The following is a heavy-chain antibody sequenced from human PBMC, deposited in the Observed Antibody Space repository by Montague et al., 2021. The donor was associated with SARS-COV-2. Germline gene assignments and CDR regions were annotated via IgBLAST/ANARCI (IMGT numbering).Heavy chain of an antibody. Sequence: SETLSLTCSASGGSISGYYWSWIRQPPGKGLEWIGYIYHSGNTKYNPSLNSRVSISLDTSKNQFSLRLSSVTAADTAVYYCAREYRIELWQTNWYFGLWGRGTLVTVSS. CDR3: AREYRIELWQTNWYFGL. CDR1: GGSISGYY. CDR2: IYHSGNT. V-gene: IGHV4-59*01. D-gene: IGHD5-18*01. J-gene: IGHJ2*01.